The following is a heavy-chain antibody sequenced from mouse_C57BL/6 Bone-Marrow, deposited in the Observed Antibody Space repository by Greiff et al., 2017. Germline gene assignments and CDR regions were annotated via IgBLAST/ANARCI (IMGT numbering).Heavy chain of an antibody. CDR3: ARRGNYVYAMDY. CDR2: IYPGSGST. V-gene: IGHV1-55*01. J-gene: IGHJ4*01. CDR1: GYTFTSYW. Sequence: QVPLQQPGAELVKPGASVKMSCKASGYTFTSYWITWVKQRPGQGLEWIGDIYPGSGSTNYNEKFKSKATLTVDTSSSTAYMQLSSLTSEDSAVYYCARRGNYVYAMDYWGQGTSVTVSS. D-gene: IGHD2-1*01.